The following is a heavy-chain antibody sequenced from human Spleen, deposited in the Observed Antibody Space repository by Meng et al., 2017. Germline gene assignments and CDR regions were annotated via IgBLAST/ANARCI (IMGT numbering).Heavy chain of an antibody. D-gene: IGHD7-27*01. CDR2: AST. J-gene: IGHJ4*02. CDR3: ARDYWGSLDY. V-gene: IGHV4-61*08. Sequence: HVQLQESAPGLVRPSETLSLICTVSGASVRRSDYQWSWIRQPPGKGLEWIGFASTNYNPSLKSRLTISLDTSKNQFSLKLTSVTAADTAVYYCARDYWGSLDYWGQGILVTVSS. CDR1: GASVRRSDYQ.